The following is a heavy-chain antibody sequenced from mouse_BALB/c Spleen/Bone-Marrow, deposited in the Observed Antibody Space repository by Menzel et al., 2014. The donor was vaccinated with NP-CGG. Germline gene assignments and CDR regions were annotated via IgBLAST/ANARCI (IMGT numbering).Heavy chain of an antibody. Sequence: EVKLEESGGGLVQPGGSLKLSCAASGFDFSRYWMTWVRQAPGKGLEWIGEINPASSTINYTPSLKDKFIISRDNAKNTLYLQMSKVRSEDAALYYCAKSYYYGYVAYWGQGTLVTVSA. V-gene: IGHV4-1*02. CDR1: GFDFSRYW. CDR2: INPASSTI. J-gene: IGHJ3*01. D-gene: IGHD1-2*01. CDR3: AKSYYYGYVAY.